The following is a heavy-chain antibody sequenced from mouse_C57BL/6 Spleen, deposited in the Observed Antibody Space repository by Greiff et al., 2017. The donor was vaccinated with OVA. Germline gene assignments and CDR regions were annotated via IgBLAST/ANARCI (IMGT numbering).Heavy chain of an antibody. CDR1: GFTFSSYA. J-gene: IGHJ4*01. CDR3: TRDRDWGGAMDY. V-gene: IGHV5-9-1*02. Sequence: EVKLVESGEGLVKPGGSLKLSCAASGFTFSSYAMSWVRQTPEKRLEWVAYISSGGDYIYYADTVKGRFTISRDNARNTLYLQMSSLKSEDTAMYYCTRDRDWGGAMDYWGQGTSVTVSS. CDR2: ISSGGDYI. D-gene: IGHD4-1*01.